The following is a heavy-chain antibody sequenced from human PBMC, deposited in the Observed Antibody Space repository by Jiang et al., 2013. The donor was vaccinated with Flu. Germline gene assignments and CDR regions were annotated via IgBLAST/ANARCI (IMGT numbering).Heavy chain of an antibody. J-gene: IGHJ4*02. Sequence: GAEVKKPGASVRVSCRTSGYRFTGYLMHWVRQAPGQGLEWMGVINPSGGGTSYAQKFQGRVTMTGDTSSNTVYMDLSSLRSEDTALYYCVRDFGTTERRERGYWGQGTLVSVSS. V-gene: IGHV1-46*03. CDR1: GYRFTGYL. CDR3: VRDFGTTERRERGY. D-gene: IGHD1-1*01. CDR2: INPSGGGT.